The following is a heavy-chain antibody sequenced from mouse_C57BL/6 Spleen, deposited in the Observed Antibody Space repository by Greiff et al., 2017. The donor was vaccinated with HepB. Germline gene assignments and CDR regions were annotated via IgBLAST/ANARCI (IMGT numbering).Heavy chain of an antibody. D-gene: IGHD2-12*01. CDR3: ARYDDGPFAY. Sequence: VQLKQSGPELVKPGASVKISCKASGYSFTGYYMNWVKQSPEKSLEWIGEINPSTGGTTYNQKFKAKATLTVDKSSSTAYMQLKSLTSEDSAVYYCARYDDGPFAYWGQGTLVTVSA. CDR2: INPSTGGT. V-gene: IGHV1-42*01. J-gene: IGHJ3*01. CDR1: GYSFTGYY.